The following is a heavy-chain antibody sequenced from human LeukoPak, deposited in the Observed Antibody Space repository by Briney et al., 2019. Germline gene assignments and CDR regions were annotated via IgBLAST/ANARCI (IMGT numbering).Heavy chain of an antibody. CDR1: GFTFSSYW. J-gene: IGHJ6*02. CDR3: AREAAAGTAGAYGMDV. CDR2: INYDGSST. Sequence: AGGSLRLSCAASGFTFSSYWRHWVGQAPGKGLVWVSRINYDGSSTGYADSVKGRFTISRDNAKNTLYLQMNSLRAEDTAVYYCAREAAAGTAGAYGMDVWGQGTTVTVSS. D-gene: IGHD6-13*01. V-gene: IGHV3-74*01.